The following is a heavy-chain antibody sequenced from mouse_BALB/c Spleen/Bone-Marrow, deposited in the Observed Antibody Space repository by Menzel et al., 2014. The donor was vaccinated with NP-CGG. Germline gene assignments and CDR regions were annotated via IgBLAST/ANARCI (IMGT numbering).Heavy chain of an antibody. Sequence: EVQLQQSGPELVKPGASVKISCKTSGYTFTEYTMHWVKQSHGKSLEWIGGINPNIGGTSYNQKFKGKATLTVDKSSSTANMEFSSLTCEASEDYSCESLATGRFAYWGQGTLSLSL. CDR1: GYTFTEYT. D-gene: IGHD3-2*02. V-gene: IGHV1-18*01. CDR2: INPNIGGT. J-gene: IGHJ3*01. CDR3: ESLATGRFAY.